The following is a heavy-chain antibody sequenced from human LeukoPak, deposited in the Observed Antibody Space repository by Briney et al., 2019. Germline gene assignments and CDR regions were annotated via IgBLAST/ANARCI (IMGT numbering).Heavy chain of an antibody. CDR1: GFTFSSYG. Sequence: GGSLRLSCAASGFTFSSYGMHWVRQAPGKGLEWVSYISSSGSTIYYADSVKGRFTISRDNAKNSLYLQMNSLRAEDTAVYYCAGLLDPLDAFDIWGQGTMVTVSS. CDR3: AGLLDPLDAFDI. CDR2: ISSSGSTI. V-gene: IGHV3-48*04. D-gene: IGHD1-1*01. J-gene: IGHJ3*02.